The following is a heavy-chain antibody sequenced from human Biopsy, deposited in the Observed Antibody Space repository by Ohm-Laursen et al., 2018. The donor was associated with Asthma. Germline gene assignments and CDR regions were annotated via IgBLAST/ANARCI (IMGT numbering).Heavy chain of an antibody. V-gene: IGHV1-18*01. CDR1: GYTFNSAG. CDR3: ARAVDYSHYYGIDV. Sequence: ASVKVSCKTSGYTFNSAGITWVRQAPEQGLEWMGRISVYNGNTKVAQKLQDRVTMITDTSTSTAYMELRSLRSDDTAVYFCARAVDYSHYYGIDVWGQGTTVTVS. D-gene: IGHD3-10*01. J-gene: IGHJ6*02. CDR2: ISVYNGNT.